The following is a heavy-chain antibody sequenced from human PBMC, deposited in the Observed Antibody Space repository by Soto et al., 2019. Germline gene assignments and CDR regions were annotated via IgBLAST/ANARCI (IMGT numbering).Heavy chain of an antibody. Sequence: QIQLVESGGGVVQPGRSLRLSCAASGFTFSNYGRLWVRQAPGKGLEWVAVIWYDGSNKYYTDSIKGRFTVSRDNSKSTLNLQMNSLRAEDTAMYYCAKSAGKGGLAAPVDYWGQGTLVTVSS. CDR2: IWYDGSNK. CDR1: GFTFSNYG. D-gene: IGHD6-13*01. J-gene: IGHJ4*02. CDR3: AKSAGKGGLAAPVDY. V-gene: IGHV3-33*06.